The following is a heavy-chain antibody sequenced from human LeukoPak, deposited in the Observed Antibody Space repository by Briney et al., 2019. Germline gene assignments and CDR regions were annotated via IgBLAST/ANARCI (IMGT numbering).Heavy chain of an antibody. CDR1: GFSFGGYG. CDR3: ARGGGLDV. CDR2: IWYDGSNK. J-gene: IGHJ6*02. Sequence: GRSPRLSCAASGFSFGGYGMHWVRQAPGKGLEWVAVIWYDGSNKYYADSVKGRFTIFRDNSKNTLYLQMNNLRAEDTAVYFCARGGGLDVWGQGATVTVSS. V-gene: IGHV3-33*01. D-gene: IGHD3-16*01.